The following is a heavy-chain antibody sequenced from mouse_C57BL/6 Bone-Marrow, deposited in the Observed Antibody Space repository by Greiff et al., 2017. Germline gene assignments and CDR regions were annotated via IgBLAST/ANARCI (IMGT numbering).Heavy chain of an antibody. V-gene: IGHV1-69*01. D-gene: IGHD1-1*01. CDR3: AIYGSSYYDY. Sequence: QVQLQQPGAELVMPGASVKLSCKASGYTFTSYWMHWVKQRPGQGLEWIGEIDPSDSYTNYNQKFKGKSTLTVDKSSSTAYMQLSSLTSEDSAVYYCAIYGSSYYDYWGQGTTLTVSS. CDR2: IDPSDSYT. CDR1: GYTFTSYW. J-gene: IGHJ2*01.